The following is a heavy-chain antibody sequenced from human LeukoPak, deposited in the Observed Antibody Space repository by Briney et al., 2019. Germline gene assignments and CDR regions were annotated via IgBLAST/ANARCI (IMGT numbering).Heavy chain of an antibody. D-gene: IGHD3-22*01. V-gene: IGHV1-18*01. CDR2: ISAYNGNT. Sequence: GASVKVSCKASGYTFTSYGISWVRQAPGQGLEWMGWISAYNGNTNYAQKLQGRVTMTTDTSTSTAYMELRSLRSDDTAVYYCARDKEREYYDSSGYYSWFDPSSQGTLVTVSS. J-gene: IGHJ5*02. CDR3: ARDKEREYYDSSGYYSWFDP. CDR1: GYTFTSYG.